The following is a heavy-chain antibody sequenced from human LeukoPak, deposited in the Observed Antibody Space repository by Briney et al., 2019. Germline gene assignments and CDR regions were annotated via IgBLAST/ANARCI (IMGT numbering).Heavy chain of an antibody. J-gene: IGHJ4*02. V-gene: IGHV3-23*01. D-gene: IGHD1-14*01. CDR2: ITGNSGAT. CDR3: AKQSAGVD. CDR1: GFTFSSYA. Sequence: GGSLRLSCAASGFTFSSYAMSWVRQPPGKGLEWVSAITGNSGATYYTDSVKGRFTISRDNSKNTLCLQMNSLRADDTALYYCAKQSAGVDWGQGTLVTVSS.